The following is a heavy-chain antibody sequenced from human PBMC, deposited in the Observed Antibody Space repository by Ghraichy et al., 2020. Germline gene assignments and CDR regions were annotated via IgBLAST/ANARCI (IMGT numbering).Heavy chain of an antibody. Sequence: ASVKVSCKAAGYTFTNYGLTWVRQAPGQGLEWMGWISAYNGHTHYAQWVQDRVIMTTDTATSTAYMELRSLRFDDSAVYYCARNLYDILTGYSYREAFQIWGQGTMVTVSS. CDR1: GYTFTNYG. J-gene: IGHJ3*02. CDR2: ISAYNGHT. V-gene: IGHV1-18*01. D-gene: IGHD3-9*01. CDR3: ARNLYDILTGYSYREAFQI.